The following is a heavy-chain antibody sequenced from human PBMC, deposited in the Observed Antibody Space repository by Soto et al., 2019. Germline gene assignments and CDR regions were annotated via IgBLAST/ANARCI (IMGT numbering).Heavy chain of an antibody. Sequence: QVQLVQSGAEVKKPGASVKVSCKASGYLFTSSDINWVRQATGQGLEWMGWLNPTTGNTGYAQNCQGRVTMTGNTSISTAYMELSSLKSEDTAMYYCTRGRLMITFGGAIIIDYWGQGSLVTVSS. CDR3: TRGRLMITFGGAIIIDY. V-gene: IGHV1-8*01. D-gene: IGHD3-16*01. J-gene: IGHJ4*02. CDR2: LNPTTGNT. CDR1: GYLFTSSD.